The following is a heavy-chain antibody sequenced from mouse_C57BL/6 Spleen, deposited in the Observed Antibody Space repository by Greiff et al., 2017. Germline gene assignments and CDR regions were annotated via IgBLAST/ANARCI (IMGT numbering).Heavy chain of an antibody. D-gene: IGHD3-2*02. CDR3: ARDQEGVYAY. J-gene: IGHJ3*01. CDR2: ISYDGSN. Sequence: VQLKQSGPGLVQPSQSLSLTCSVTGYSITSGYYWNWIRQFPGNKLEWMGYISYDGSNNYNPSLKNRIAITRDTSKIQFFLKLNSETTEDSATDYCARDQEGVYAYWGQGTLVTVSA. CDR1: GYSITSGYY. V-gene: IGHV3-6*01.